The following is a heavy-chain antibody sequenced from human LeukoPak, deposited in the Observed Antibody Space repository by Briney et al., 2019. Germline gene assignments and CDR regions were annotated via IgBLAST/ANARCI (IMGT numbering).Heavy chain of an antibody. J-gene: IGHJ4*02. V-gene: IGHV5-51*01. D-gene: IGHD4-11*01. Sequence: GESLKISCKGPGYSFTTYWIGWVRQMPGKGLEWMGIIYPGDFDTRYSPSFQGQVTISVDKSISTAYLQWSSLKASDTAMYYCARSITTDGYAYWGQGTLVTVSS. CDR3: ARSITTDGYAY. CDR2: IYPGDFDT. CDR1: GYSFTTYW.